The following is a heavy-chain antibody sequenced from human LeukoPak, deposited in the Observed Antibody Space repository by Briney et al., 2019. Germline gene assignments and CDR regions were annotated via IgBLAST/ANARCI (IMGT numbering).Heavy chain of an antibody. J-gene: IGHJ4*01. CDR3: ARDPHGGNRFDS. CDR2: ISRDATR. CDR1: GFTFSAYD. D-gene: IGHD4-23*01. V-gene: IGHV3-48*03. Sequence: GGSLRLSCAASGFTFSAYDMNWVRQAPGKGPEWVSYISRDATRLEYAESVKGRFTISRDNDENSLHLQMNSLRADDTAVYYCARDPHGGNRFDSWGHGTLVTVSS.